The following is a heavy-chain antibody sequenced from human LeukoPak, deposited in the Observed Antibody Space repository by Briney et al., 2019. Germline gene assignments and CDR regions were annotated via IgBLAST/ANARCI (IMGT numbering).Heavy chain of an antibody. CDR1: GFTFTNYA. D-gene: IGHD3-10*01. CDR2: ISASGGST. CDR3: AKNYGSGSSVKYYYYMDV. Sequence: GGSLRLSCAASGFTFTNYAMSWVRQSPKKGLEWVSVISASGGSTNYADSVKGRFTISRDNSKNTLYLQMNSLRAEDSAVYYCAKNYGSGSSVKYYYYMDVWGKGTTVTVSS. J-gene: IGHJ6*03. V-gene: IGHV3-23*01.